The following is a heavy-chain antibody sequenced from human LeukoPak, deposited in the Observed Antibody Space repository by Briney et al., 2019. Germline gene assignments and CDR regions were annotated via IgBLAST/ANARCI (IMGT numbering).Heavy chain of an antibody. Sequence: SETLSLTCTVSGGSISYNYWSWIRQPPGKGLEWIGYIYYSGSTDYNPSLKSRVTISVDTSKNQFSLKLSSVTAADTAVYYCASREVTTLIDYWGQGTLVTVSS. J-gene: IGHJ4*02. CDR1: GGSISYNY. CDR3: ASREVTTLIDY. V-gene: IGHV4-59*08. CDR2: IYYSGST. D-gene: IGHD4-17*01.